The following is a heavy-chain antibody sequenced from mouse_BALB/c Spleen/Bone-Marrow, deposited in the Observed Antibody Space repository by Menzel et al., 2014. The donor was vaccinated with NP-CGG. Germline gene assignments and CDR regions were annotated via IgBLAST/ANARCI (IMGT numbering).Heavy chain of an antibody. D-gene: IGHD2-4*01. CDR1: GFTFSSFG. CDR2: ISNGSSPI. V-gene: IGHV5-17*02. CDR3: ARKGAMITHYYAMDY. Sequence: EVQGVESGGGLVQPGGSRKLSCAASGFTFSSFGMHWVRQAPEKGLEWVAYISNGSSPIYYADTVKGRFTISRDNPKNTLFLQMTSLRSEDTAMYYCARKGAMITHYYAMDYWGQGTSVIVSS. J-gene: IGHJ4*01.